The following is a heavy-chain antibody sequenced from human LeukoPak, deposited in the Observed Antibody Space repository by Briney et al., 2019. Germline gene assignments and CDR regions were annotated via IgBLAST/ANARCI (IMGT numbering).Heavy chain of an antibody. Sequence: QPGGSLRLSCVASGFTFSTYWMHWVRQVPGKGLAWVSRINTDGSTTSYAGSVKGRFTISRDSTKNTLYLQMNSLRADDTAVYYCARSLLYYYDSGPEKWGQGSLVTVSS. D-gene: IGHD3-22*01. V-gene: IGHV3-74*01. J-gene: IGHJ4*02. CDR2: INTDGSTT. CDR1: GFTFSTYW. CDR3: ARSLLYYYDSGPEK.